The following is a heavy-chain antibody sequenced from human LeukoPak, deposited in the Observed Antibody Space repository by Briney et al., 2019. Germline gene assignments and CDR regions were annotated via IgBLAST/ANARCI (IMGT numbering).Heavy chain of an antibody. J-gene: IGHJ4*02. V-gene: IGHV3-20*04. CDR3: ARADYGEKPYYFDY. D-gene: IGHD4-17*01. Sequence: PGGSLRLSCAASGFTFDDYGMSWVRQAPGKGLEWVSGINWNGGSTGYADSVKGRFTISRDNAKNSLYLQMNSLRAEDTALYYCARADYGEKPYYFDYWGQGTLVTVSS. CDR2: INWNGGST. CDR1: GFTFDDYG.